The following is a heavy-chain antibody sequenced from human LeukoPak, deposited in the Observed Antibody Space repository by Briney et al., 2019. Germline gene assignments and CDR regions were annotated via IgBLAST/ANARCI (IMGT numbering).Heavy chain of an antibody. D-gene: IGHD3-22*01. CDR3: ARGLKTYYYDKTPY. CDR1: GGSFSGYY. J-gene: IGHJ4*02. Sequence: PSETLSLTCAVYGGSFSGYYWSWIRQPPGKGLEWIGEINHSGSTNYNPSLKSRVTISVDTSKNQSSLKLSSVTAADTAVYYCARGLKTYYYDKTPYWGQGTLVTVSS. V-gene: IGHV4-34*01. CDR2: INHSGST.